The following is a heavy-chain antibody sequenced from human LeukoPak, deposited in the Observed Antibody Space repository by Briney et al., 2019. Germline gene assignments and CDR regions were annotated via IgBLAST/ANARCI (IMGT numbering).Heavy chain of an antibody. D-gene: IGHD6-6*01. CDR3: ARAAGSSSHHNY. Sequence: ASVKVSCKASGYTFTGYYMHWVRQAPGQGLEWMGWINPNSGGTNYAQKFQGRVTMTRDTSISTAYMVLSRLRSDDTAVYYCARAAGSSSHHNYWGQGTLVTVSS. V-gene: IGHV1-2*02. CDR1: GYTFTGYY. J-gene: IGHJ4*02. CDR2: INPNSGGT.